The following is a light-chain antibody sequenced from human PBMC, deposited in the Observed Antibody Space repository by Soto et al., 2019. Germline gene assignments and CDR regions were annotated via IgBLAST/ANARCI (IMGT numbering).Light chain of an antibody. Sequence: QSVLTQPPSVPGAPGQRVTISCTGSSSNIGAGYDVHWYQQLPGTAPKLLIYGNSNRPSGVPDRFSGSKSGTSASLAITGLQAEDVADYYCQSYDSSLSGSNVFGTGTKVTVL. V-gene: IGLV1-40*01. CDR3: QSYDSSLSGSNV. J-gene: IGLJ1*01. CDR1: SSNIGAGYD. CDR2: GNS.